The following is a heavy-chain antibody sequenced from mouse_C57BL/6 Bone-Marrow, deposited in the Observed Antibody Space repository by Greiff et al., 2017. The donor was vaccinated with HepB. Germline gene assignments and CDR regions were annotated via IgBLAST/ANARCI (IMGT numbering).Heavy chain of an antibody. Sequence: EVQLQESGAELVRPGASVKLSCTASGFNIKDDYMHWVKQRPEQGLEWIGWIDPENGDTEYASKFQGKATITADTSSNTAYLQLSSLTSEDTAVYYCTSPYYSNFPWFAYWGQGTLVTVSA. CDR3: TSPYYSNFPWFAY. CDR2: IDPENGDT. V-gene: IGHV14-4*01. D-gene: IGHD2-5*01. CDR1: GFNIKDDY. J-gene: IGHJ3*01.